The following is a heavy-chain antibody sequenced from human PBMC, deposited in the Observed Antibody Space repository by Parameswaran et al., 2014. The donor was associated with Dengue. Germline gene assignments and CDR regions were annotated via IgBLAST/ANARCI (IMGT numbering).Heavy chain of an antibody. CDR3: AKARGLPSFTIFGVRNYGMDV. Sequence: VRQMPGKGLEWVSAISGSGGSTYYADSVKGRFTISRDNSKNTLYLQMNSLRAEDTAVYYCAKARGLPSFTIFGVRNYGMDVWGQGTTVTVSS. CDR2: ISGSGGST. V-gene: IGHV3-23*01. D-gene: IGHD3-3*01. J-gene: IGHJ6*02.